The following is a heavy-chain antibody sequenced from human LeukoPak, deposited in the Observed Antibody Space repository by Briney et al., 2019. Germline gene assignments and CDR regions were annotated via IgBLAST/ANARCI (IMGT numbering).Heavy chain of an antibody. CDR1: GGSFSGYY. D-gene: IGHD3-10*01. V-gene: IGHV4-4*09. CDR2: IYTSGST. CDR3: ARHDGSSGTPSGFYYMDV. Sequence: PSETLSLTCAVYGGSFSGYYWSWIRQPPGKGLEWIGYIYTSGSTNYNPSLKSRVTISVDTSKNQFSLKLSSVTAADTAVYYCARHDGSSGTPSGFYYMDVWGKGTTVTVSS. J-gene: IGHJ6*03.